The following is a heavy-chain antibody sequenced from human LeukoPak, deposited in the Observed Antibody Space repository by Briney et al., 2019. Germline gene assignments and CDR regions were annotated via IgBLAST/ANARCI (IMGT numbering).Heavy chain of an antibody. J-gene: IGHJ2*01. Sequence: GGSLRLSCAASGFTFSSYGMHWVRQAPGKGLEWVAVIWYDGSNKYYGDSVKGRFTISRDNSKNTLYLQMNSLRAEDTAVYYCARDGLITMIGRVGWYFDLWGRGTLVTVSS. CDR1: GFTFSSYG. D-gene: IGHD3-22*01. CDR2: IWYDGSNK. CDR3: ARDGLITMIGRVGWYFDL. V-gene: IGHV3-33*01.